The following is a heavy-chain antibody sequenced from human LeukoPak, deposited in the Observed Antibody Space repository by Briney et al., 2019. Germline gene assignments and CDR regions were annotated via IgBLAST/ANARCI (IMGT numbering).Heavy chain of an antibody. D-gene: IGHD6-13*01. J-gene: IGHJ5*02. CDR2: IIPIFGTA. CDR1: GGTFSSYA. CDR3: ARDVVAAVSNWFDP. Sequence: GASVKVSCKASGGTFSSYAISWVRQAPGQGLEWMGGIIPIFGTANYAQKFQGRVTITTDESTSTAYMELNSLRSEDTAVYYCARDVVAAVSNWFDPWGQGTLVTVSS. V-gene: IGHV1-69*05.